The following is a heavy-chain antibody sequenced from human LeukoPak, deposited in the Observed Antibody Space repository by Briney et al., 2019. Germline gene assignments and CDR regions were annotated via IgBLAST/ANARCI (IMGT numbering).Heavy chain of an antibody. V-gene: IGHV3-48*03. CDR1: GFTFSNYE. D-gene: IGHD3-22*01. CDR2: ISNSGNTK. CDR3: AKDIGYDSSGYPDY. J-gene: IGHJ4*02. Sequence: PGGSLRLSCAASGFTFSNYEMNWIRQAPGKGLEWISYISNSGNTKYYADSVKGRFTISGDNAKNSLYLQMNSLRAEDMALYYCAKDIGYDSSGYPDYWGQGTLVTVSS.